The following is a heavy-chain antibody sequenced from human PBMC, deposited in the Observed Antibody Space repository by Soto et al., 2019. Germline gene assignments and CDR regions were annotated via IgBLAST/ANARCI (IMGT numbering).Heavy chain of an antibody. Sequence: QVQLVQSGAEVKKPGSSVKVSCKASGGTFSSYTISWVRQAPGQGLEWMGRIIPILGIANYAQKFQGRVTITADKSTSTAYMELSSLRAEDTGVYYCARGEPEDYPITYYYYIDLWGKGTTVTVSS. J-gene: IGHJ6*03. D-gene: IGHD3-16*01. CDR3: ARGEPEDYPITYYYYIDL. V-gene: IGHV1-69*02. CDR1: GGTFSSYT. CDR2: IIPILGIA.